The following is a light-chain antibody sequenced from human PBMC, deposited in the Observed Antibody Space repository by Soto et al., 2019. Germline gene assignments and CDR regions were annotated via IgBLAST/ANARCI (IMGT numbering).Light chain of an antibody. CDR2: LGS. J-gene: IGKJ5*01. CDR3: MQGLQDLT. V-gene: IGKV2-28*01. Sequence: DIVMTESPLSLPVTPGEPASISCRPSQSLLHSNGYNYLDWYLQRPGQSPQLLIYLGSNRAPGVPDRFSGSGSGTDFTLKISRVEAEDVGVYYCMQGLQDLTFGQGTRLEIK. CDR1: QSLLHSNGYNY.